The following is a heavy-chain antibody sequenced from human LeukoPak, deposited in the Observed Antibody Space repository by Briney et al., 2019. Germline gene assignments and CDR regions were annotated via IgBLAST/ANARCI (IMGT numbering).Heavy chain of an antibody. V-gene: IGHV3-74*01. CDR1: GFTFSDYW. Sequence: GGSLRLSCAASGFTFSDYWMHWVRQAPGEGLVWVSIINTDTRGTYYADSVKGRFTISRDNSKNTLYLQMNSLRAEDTAVYYCAKVGDYVWGSYRSTPDYWGQGTLVTVSS. CDR3: AKVGDYVWGSYRSTPDY. D-gene: IGHD3-16*02. J-gene: IGHJ4*02. CDR2: INTDTRGT.